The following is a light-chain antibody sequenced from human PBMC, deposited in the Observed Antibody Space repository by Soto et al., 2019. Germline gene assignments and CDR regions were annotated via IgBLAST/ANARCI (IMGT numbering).Light chain of an antibody. CDR3: QHYNSYSET. J-gene: IGKJ1*01. CDR1: QTISSW. V-gene: IGKV1-5*03. Sequence: DIPMTQSPATLSGTVGDRVTITCRASQTISSWLAWYQQKPGKAPKLLIYKASTLKSGVPSRFSGSGSGTEFTLTISSLRPDDFATYYCQHYNSYSETFGQGTKVDI. CDR2: KAS.